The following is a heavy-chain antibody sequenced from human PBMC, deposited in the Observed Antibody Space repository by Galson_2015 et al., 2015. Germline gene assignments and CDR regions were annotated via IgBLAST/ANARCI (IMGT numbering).Heavy chain of an antibody. CDR3: ARRPFYYDSSGYDDY. Sequence: SVKVSCKASGYTFTSYGISWVRQAPGQGLEWMGWISAYNGNTNYAQKLQGRVTMTTDTSTSTAYMELRSLRSDDTAVYYCARRPFYYDSSGYDDYWGHGTLVTVSS. CDR1: GYTFTSYG. J-gene: IGHJ4*01. CDR2: ISAYNGNT. D-gene: IGHD3-22*01. V-gene: IGHV1-18*01.